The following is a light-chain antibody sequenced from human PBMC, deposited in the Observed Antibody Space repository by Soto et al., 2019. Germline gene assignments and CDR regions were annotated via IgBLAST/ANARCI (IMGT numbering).Light chain of an antibody. V-gene: IGKV3-11*01. CDR3: QQRGDLIVT. CDR1: QHVSTY. J-gene: IGKJ4*01. CDR2: DAS. Sequence: EILLTQSPATLSLSPGEGATLSCRASQHVSTYVAWYHQKPGHAPRLLIFDASNRATGVPARFSGSGSGTDFTLTISNLEPGDSGIYYCQQRGDLIVTFGGGTKVDIK.